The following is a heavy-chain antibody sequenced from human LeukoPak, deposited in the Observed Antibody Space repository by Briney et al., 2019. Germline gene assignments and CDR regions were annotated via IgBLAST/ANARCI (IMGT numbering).Heavy chain of an antibody. J-gene: IGHJ3*02. CDR1: GGSISSGYY. Sequence: SETLSLTCTVSGGSISSGYYWGWIRQPPGKGLEWIGSIYHSGSTYYNPSLKSRDTISGDTSKNQFSLKLSSVTAADTAVYYCARVYLGYYYDSSGRSYAFDIWGQGTMVTVSS. CDR2: IYHSGST. CDR3: ARVYLGYYYDSSGRSYAFDI. V-gene: IGHV4-38-2*02. D-gene: IGHD3-22*01.